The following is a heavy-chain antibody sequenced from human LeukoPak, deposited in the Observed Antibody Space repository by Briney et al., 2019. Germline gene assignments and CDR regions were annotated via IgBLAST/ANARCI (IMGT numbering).Heavy chain of an antibody. CDR3: TRENYYDSSGYYTKYDY. Sequence: QPGGSLRLSCAASGFTFSNYGMHWVRQAPGKGLEWVGFIRSKAYGGTTEYAASVKGRFTISRDDSKSIAYLQMNSLKTEDTAVYYCTRENYYDSSGYYTKYDYWGQGTLVTVSS. D-gene: IGHD3-22*01. J-gene: IGHJ4*02. CDR1: GFTFSNYG. CDR2: IRSKAYGGTT. V-gene: IGHV3-49*04.